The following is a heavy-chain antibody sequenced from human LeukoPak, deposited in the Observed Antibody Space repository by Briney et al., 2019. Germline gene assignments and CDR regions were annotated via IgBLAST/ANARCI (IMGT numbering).Heavy chain of an antibody. V-gene: IGHV3-66*01. Sequence: GGSLRLSCAASGFTVTVNYMSWVRQALGKGLEWVSIIYRSGSISYADSVKGRFIISRDSSTNTLSLQMTSLRAEDTAVYYCAADFYTSYHLGYWGQGTLVTVSS. CDR2: IYRSGSI. CDR3: AADFYTSYHLGY. J-gene: IGHJ4*02. D-gene: IGHD3-16*01. CDR1: GFTVTVNY.